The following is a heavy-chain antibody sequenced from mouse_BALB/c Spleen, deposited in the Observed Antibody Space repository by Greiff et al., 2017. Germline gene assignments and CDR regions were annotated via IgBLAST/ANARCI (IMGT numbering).Heavy chain of an antibody. CDR3: AKRDMDY. Sequence: VQLQQSGAELVKPGASVKLSCKASGFNFNDSYMHWVKQRPEQGLEWIGMIDPADGYTKYDPKFQGKATITADTSSNTAYLQLSSLTSEDTAVYYCAKRDMDYWGQGTSVTVSS. J-gene: IGHJ4*01. CDR1: GFNFNDSY. CDR2: IDPADGYT. V-gene: IGHV14-3*02.